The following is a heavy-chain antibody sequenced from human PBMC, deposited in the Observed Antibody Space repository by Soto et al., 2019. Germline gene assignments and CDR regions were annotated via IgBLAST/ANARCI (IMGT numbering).Heavy chain of an antibody. CDR1: GFTFNNYW. Sequence: EVQLVESGGGLVQPGGSLRLSCAASGFTFNNYWMHWVRQTPGKGLVWVSRINSDGSDTNYADSVKGRFTISRDNAKNTLYLQMNSLRVEDSAVYYCALTTSVWPYFDYWGRGTLVTVSS. CDR2: INSDGSDT. D-gene: IGHD6-19*01. CDR3: ALTTSVWPYFDY. V-gene: IGHV3-74*01. J-gene: IGHJ4*01.